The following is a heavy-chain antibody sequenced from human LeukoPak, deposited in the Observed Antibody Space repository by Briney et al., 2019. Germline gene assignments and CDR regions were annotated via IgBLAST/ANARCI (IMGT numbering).Heavy chain of an antibody. D-gene: IGHD2-8*01. V-gene: IGHV4-39*01. J-gene: IGHJ4*02. CDR3: ASKPKGYCTNGVCYSVFDY. CDR2: IYYSGST. Sequence: SETLSLTCTVAGGSISSISYYWGWIRHPPGKGLEWIGSIYYSGSTYHNPSLKSRITISVDTSKNQFSLKLSSVTAADTAVYYCASKPKGYCTNGVCYSVFDYWGQGTLVTVSS. CDR1: GGSISSISYY.